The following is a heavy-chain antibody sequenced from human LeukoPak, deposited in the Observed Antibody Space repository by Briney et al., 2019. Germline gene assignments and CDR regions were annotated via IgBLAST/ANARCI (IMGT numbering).Heavy chain of an antibody. CDR1: GGSISSYY. D-gene: IGHD3-10*01. J-gene: IGHJ5*02. V-gene: IGHV4-59*12. CDR2: IYYSGST. CDR3: ARDSGTTGEVKFDP. Sequence: PSETLSLTCTVSGGSISSYYWSWLRQPPGKGLEWIGYIYYSGSTNYNPSLKSRVTISVDTSKNQFSLRLRFLTAADTAVYYCARDSGTTGEVKFDPWGQGTLVTVSS.